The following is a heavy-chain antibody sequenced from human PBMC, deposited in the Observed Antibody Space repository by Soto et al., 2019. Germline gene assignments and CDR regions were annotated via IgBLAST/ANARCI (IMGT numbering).Heavy chain of an antibody. CDR1: GVSISNFY. D-gene: IGHD3-16*01. Sequence: SETLSLTCSVSGVSISNFYWSWIRQSAGKGLEWIGRLYTRGTTDYNPSLKSRVTMSIDTSKNRVSLSLNSVTAADTAVYYCAKGGPYYFDSWGQGIVVTVSS. CDR3: AKGGPYYFDS. J-gene: IGHJ4*02. CDR2: LYTRGTT. V-gene: IGHV4-4*07.